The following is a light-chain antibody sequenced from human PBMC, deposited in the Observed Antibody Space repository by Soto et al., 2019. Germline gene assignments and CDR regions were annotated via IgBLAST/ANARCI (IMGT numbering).Light chain of an antibody. CDR1: SSDVGSYNL. V-gene: IGLV2-23*02. J-gene: IGLJ2*01. CDR2: EVS. CDR3: CAYAGSSPHVV. Sequence: QSVLTQPASVSGSPGQSITISCTGTSSDVGSYNLVSWYQQHPGKAPKLMIFEVSKRPSGVSARFSGSKSGNTASLTISGVQAEDEADYYCCAYAGSSPHVVFGGGTKDTVL.